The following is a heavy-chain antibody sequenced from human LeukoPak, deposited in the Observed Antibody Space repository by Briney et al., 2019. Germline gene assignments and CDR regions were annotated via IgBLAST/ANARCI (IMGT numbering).Heavy chain of an antibody. CDR2: IYYSGST. J-gene: IGHJ3*02. Sequence: SETLSLTCTVSGGSISSGDYYWSWIRQPPGKGLEWIGYIYYSGSTYYNPSLKSRVTISVDTSKNQFSLKLSSVTAADTAVYYCAREYSSSPGAFDIWGQGTMVTVSS. CDR3: AREYSSSPGAFDI. D-gene: IGHD6-6*01. V-gene: IGHV4-30-4*08. CDR1: GGSISSGDYY.